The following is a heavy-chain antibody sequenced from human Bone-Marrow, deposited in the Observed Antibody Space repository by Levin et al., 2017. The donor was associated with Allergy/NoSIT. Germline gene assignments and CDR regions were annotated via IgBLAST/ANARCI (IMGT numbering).Heavy chain of an antibody. Sequence: SETLSLTCAVSGASISSTNWWTWVRQPPGKGLEWIGEIYHTGSANYNPSLKSRATISVDKSNNHFSSKLSSLTAADRAFYYCVVGGGWLTFWCQGTLVTVS. J-gene: IGHJ4*02. V-gene: IGHV4-4*02. D-gene: IGHD5-24*01. CDR3: VVGGGWLTF. CDR2: IYHTGSA. CDR1: GASISSTNW.